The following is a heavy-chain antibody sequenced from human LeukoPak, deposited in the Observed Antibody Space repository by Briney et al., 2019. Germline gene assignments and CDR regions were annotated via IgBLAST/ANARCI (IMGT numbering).Heavy chain of an antibody. CDR3: ARQGSSSGELLVDY. CDR1: GFTFSSYS. J-gene: IGHJ4*02. CDR2: ISSSSSYI. D-gene: IGHD1-26*01. Sequence: GGSLRLSCAASGFTFSSYSMNWVRQAPGKGLEWVSSISSSSSYIYYADSVKGRFTISRDNAKNSLYLQMNSLRAEDTAVYYCARQGSSSGELLVDYWGQGTLVTVSS. V-gene: IGHV3-21*01.